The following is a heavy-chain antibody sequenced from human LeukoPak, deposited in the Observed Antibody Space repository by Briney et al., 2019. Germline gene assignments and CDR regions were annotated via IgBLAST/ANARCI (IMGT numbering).Heavy chain of an antibody. D-gene: IGHD2-2*01. J-gene: IGHJ4*02. CDR3: ARAMVVVVPAAM. CDR1: EFTFSNYS. Sequence: GGSLRLSCAASEFTFSNYSMHWVRQAPGKGLAWVAVISYDGNSKSYANSVKGRFTISRDNYKNTLYLQMNSLRPEDTAVYYCARAMVVVVPAAMWGQGTLVTVSS. CDR2: ISYDGNSK. V-gene: IGHV3-30-3*01.